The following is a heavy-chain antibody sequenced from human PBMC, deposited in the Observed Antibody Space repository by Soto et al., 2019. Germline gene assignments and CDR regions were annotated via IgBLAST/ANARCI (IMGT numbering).Heavy chain of an antibody. J-gene: IGHJ4*02. Sequence: SETLSLTCTVSGGSISSYYWSWIRQPPGKGLEWIGYIYYSGSTNYNPSLKSRLTISVDTSKNQFSLKLSSATAADTAVYYCARHEATAIRSFDYWGQGTLVTVSS. CDR2: IYYSGST. CDR3: ARHEATAIRSFDY. V-gene: IGHV4-59*08. D-gene: IGHD2-21*02. CDR1: GGSISSYY.